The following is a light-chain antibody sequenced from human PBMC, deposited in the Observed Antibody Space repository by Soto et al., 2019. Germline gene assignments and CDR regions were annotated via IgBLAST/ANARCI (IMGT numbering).Light chain of an antibody. CDR2: DVN. Sequence: QSVLTQPRSVSESPGQSVTISCTATSYDVGTYNYVSWFQQHPGKAPKLMIYDVNKRPSGVPDRFSGSKSGNTASLTISGLQAEDEADYYCCSYASTYTWVFGGGTKLTVL. J-gene: IGLJ3*02. CDR3: CSYASTYTWV. V-gene: IGLV2-11*01. CDR1: SYDVGTYNY.